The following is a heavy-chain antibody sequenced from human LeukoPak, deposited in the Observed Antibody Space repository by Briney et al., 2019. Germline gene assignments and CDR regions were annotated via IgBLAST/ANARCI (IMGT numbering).Heavy chain of an antibody. CDR3: ASVWGTPPFGY. J-gene: IGHJ4*02. CDR2: ISDGGDTI. V-gene: IGHV3-48*03. CDR1: GFTFSSYE. Sequence: TGGSLRLSCAASGFTFSSYEMGWVRQAPGKGPEWRSYISDGGDTIYYADSVKGRFTISRDNAKNSLFLQMNSLRAEDTAVYYCASVWGTPPFGYWGQGTLVTVSS. D-gene: IGHD3-16*01.